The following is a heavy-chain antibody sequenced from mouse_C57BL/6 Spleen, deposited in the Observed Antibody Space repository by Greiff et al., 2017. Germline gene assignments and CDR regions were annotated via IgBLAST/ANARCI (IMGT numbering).Heavy chain of an antibody. CDR3: ARSRGYYGSSFAY. D-gene: IGHD1-1*01. Sequence: EVHLVESGGGLVKPGGSLKLSCAASGFTFSDYGMHWVRQAPEKGLEWVAYISSGSSTIYYADTVKGRFTISRDNAKNTLFLQMTSLRSEDTAMYYCARSRGYYGSSFAYWGQGTLVTVSA. CDR2: ISSGSSTI. CDR1: GFTFSDYG. V-gene: IGHV5-17*01. J-gene: IGHJ3*01.